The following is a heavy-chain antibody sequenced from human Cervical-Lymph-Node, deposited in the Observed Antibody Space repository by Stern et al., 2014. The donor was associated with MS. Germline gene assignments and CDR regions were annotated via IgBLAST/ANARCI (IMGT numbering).Heavy chain of an antibody. Sequence: QVQLVESGPGLVKPSETLSLTCTVSGDSISTRSDYWGWIRQAPGEGLVWIGTIHDTGTTYYHSSIQVPVSISGDTSKRQFSWGLSSVPAADTALYYCARQHSSGWYDYWGQGTLVTVSS. CDR1: GDSISTRSDY. V-gene: IGHV4-39*01. J-gene: IGHJ4*02. CDR3: ARQHSSGWYDY. CDR2: IHDTGTT. D-gene: IGHD6-19*01.